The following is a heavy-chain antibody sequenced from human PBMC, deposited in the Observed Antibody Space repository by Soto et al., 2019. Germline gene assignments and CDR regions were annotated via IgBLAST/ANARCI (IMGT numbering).Heavy chain of an antibody. CDR2: IYYSGTT. CDR3: ARETSGSNYTRTDAFDI. J-gene: IGHJ3*02. Sequence: QVQLQESGPGLVKPSQTLSRTCTVSGGSISSGGYYWSWMRQHPGKGLEWIGYIYYSGTTYYNPSLKRRVTIAVDTSKNQFSLKLSSVTTADTAVYYCARETSGSNYTRTDAFDIWGQGTMVTVSS. CDR1: GGSISSGGYY. D-gene: IGHD3-10*01. V-gene: IGHV4-31*02.